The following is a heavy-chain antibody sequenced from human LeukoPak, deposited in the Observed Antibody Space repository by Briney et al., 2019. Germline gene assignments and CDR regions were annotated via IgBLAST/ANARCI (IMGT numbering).Heavy chain of an antibody. Sequence: SETLSLTCTVSGGSISSYYWSWIRQPPWKGLEWIGDISYSGNTKYNPSLKSRVTISVDTSKNQFSLKLSSVTAADTAVYYCAGRGQRYFRDWGQGTLVTVSS. CDR1: GGSISSYY. V-gene: IGHV4-59*01. CDR3: AGRGQRYFRD. J-gene: IGHJ1*01. CDR2: ISYSGNT.